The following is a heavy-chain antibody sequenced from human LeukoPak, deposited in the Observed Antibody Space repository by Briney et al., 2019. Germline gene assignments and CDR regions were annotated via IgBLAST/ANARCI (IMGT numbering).Heavy chain of an antibody. Sequence: ASVRVSCKASGYTFSDYAVHWVRQAPGQGFELMGWIDAGNGDTRYSQKFQGRVTITRDTSASTAYIELRSLRSEDTAMYYCARGSTSDWPLDHWGQETLVTISS. CDR1: GYTFSDYA. J-gene: IGHJ4*02. V-gene: IGHV1-3*01. CDR2: IDAGNGDT. D-gene: IGHD2-2*01. CDR3: ARGSTSDWPLDH.